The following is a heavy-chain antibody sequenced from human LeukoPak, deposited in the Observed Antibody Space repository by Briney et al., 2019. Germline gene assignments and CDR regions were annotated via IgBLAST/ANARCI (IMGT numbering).Heavy chain of an antibody. CDR2: IIPIFGTA. J-gene: IGHJ6*03. D-gene: IGHD2-15*01. CDR1: GGTFSSYA. V-gene: IGHV1-69*13. CDR3: ARGVVVVAATGAYYYYMDV. Sequence: SVKVSCKASGGTFSSYAISWVRQAPGQGLEWMGGIIPIFGTANYAQKFQGRATITADESTSTAYMELSSLRSEDTAVYYCARGVVVVAATGAYYYYMDVWGKGTTVTVSS.